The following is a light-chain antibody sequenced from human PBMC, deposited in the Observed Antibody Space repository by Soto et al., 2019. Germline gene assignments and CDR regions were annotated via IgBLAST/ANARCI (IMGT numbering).Light chain of an antibody. CDR2: DVS. Sequence: QSALTQPASVSGSPGQSITISCTGTSSDVGGYNYVSWYQQHPGKAPKLMIYDVSKRPSGVSNRFSGSKSGNTASLTISGLQAEDEADYYCSSYTSGSTLVFGGGTKVTVL. CDR3: SSYTSGSTLV. CDR1: SSDVGGYNY. V-gene: IGLV2-14*01. J-gene: IGLJ2*01.